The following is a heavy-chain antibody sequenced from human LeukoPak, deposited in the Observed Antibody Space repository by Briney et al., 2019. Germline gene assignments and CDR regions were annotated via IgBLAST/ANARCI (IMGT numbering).Heavy chain of an antibody. J-gene: IGHJ3*02. CDR1: GFSFSSYS. CDR3: AKDGVREHIVVVTAIKIPFDI. CDR2: ISISSGLI. Sequence: GGSLRLSCAASGFSFSSYSMNWVRQAPGKGLEWVSSISISSGLIYYADSVKGRFTISRDNAKNSLYLQMNSLRAEDTAVYYCAKDGVREHIVVVTAIKIPFDIWGQGTMVTVSS. D-gene: IGHD2-21*02. V-gene: IGHV3-21*01.